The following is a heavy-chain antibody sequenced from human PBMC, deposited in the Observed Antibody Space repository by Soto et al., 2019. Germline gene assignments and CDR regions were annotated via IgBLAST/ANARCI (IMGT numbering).Heavy chain of an antibody. Sequence: GGSLXLSCAASGFTFSSYGMHWVRQAPGKGLEWVAVIWYDGSNKYYADSVKGRFTISRDNSKNTLYLQMNSLRAEDTAVYYCARGSTVATTYYGMDVWGQGTTVTVSS. CDR3: ARGSTVATTYYGMDV. D-gene: IGHD4-17*01. CDR1: GFTFSSYG. J-gene: IGHJ6*02. CDR2: IWYDGSNK. V-gene: IGHV3-33*01.